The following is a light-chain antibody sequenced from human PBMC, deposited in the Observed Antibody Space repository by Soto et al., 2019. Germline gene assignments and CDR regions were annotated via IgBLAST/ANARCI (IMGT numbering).Light chain of an antibody. V-gene: IGKV3-15*01. Sequence: ETVMTQSPATLSVSPGERATLSCRASESVSNNLAWYQQKPGQAPRLLIYGASTRATGIPARFSGSGSGTEFTLTISGLQSEDFAVYYCQQYHNWPPWTFGQGTKVEIE. J-gene: IGKJ1*01. CDR2: GAS. CDR3: QQYHNWPPWT. CDR1: ESVSNN.